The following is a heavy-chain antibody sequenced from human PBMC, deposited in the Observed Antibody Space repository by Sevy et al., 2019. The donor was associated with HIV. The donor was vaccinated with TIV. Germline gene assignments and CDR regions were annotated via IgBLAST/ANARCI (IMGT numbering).Heavy chain of an antibody. V-gene: IGHV3-64*01. CDR2: ISGGGGNT. CDR3: ARNYQDNNGYTRYSMDV. D-gene: IGHD3-22*01. CDR1: GFTFSTYA. Sequence: GGSLRLSCAASGFTFSTYAMYWVRQAPGKGLEYVSAISGGGGNTYYGTSVKGRFTVSRDNAKNTLYLQMGSLRAEDMAGYFCARNYQDNNGYTRYSMDVWGQGTTVTVSS. J-gene: IGHJ6*02.